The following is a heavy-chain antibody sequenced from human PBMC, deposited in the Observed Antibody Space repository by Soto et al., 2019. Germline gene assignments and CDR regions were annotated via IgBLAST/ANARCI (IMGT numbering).Heavy chain of an antibody. CDR1: GGSISSGDYY. CDR3: ARGGIAAAAPPDS. D-gene: IGHD6-13*01. V-gene: IGHV4-30-4*01. J-gene: IGHJ5*01. Sequence: PSETLSLTCTVSGGSISSGDYYWSWIRQPPGKGLEWIGYIYYSGSTYYNPSLKSRVTISVDTSKNQFSLKLSALTAADTAVYYWARGGIAAAAPPDSWGRETRVPVS. CDR2: IYYSGST.